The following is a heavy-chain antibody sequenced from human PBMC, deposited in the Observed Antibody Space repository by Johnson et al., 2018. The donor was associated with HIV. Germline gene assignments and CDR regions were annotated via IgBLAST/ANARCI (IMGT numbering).Heavy chain of an antibody. Sequence: QVQLVESGGGLVQPGRSLRLSCAASGFTFDDYAMHWVRQAPGKGLEWVAVISYDGSNKYYADSVKGRFTISRDNSKNTLYLQMNSLRAEDTAVYYCARDGPSAAVWGQGTMVTVSS. V-gene: IGHV3-30*03. CDR1: GFTFDDYA. D-gene: IGHD6-25*01. CDR3: ARDGPSAAV. CDR2: ISYDGSNK. J-gene: IGHJ3*01.